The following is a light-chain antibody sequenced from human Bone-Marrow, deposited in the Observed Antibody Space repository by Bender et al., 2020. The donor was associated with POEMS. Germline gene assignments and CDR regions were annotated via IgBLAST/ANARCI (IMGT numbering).Light chain of an antibody. Sequence: QSVLTQPPSVSGAPGQRVTISCSGSTSNIGAGYDVHWYLQLPGTAPKLLIYGNTNRPSGVPDRFSASKSGTSASLAISGLQSEDEADYYCAAWDDSLNGPVFGGGTQLTVL. CDR3: AAWDDSLNGPV. CDR1: TSNIGAGYD. V-gene: IGLV1-50*01. CDR2: GNT. J-gene: IGLJ3*02.